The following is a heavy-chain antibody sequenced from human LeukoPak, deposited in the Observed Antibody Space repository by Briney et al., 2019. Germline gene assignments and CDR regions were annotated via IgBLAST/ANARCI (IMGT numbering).Heavy chain of an antibody. D-gene: IGHD3-10*01. J-gene: IGHJ4*02. Sequence: GSVRLSCAASGFNVSNNYMNWVRQAPGKGLEWVSVIFSSGPTYYADSVKGRFTISRDTSKNALYLQMNSLRAEDTAVYYCAISGLGFGEFRGLDYWGQGTLVTVSS. CDR3: AISGLGFGEFRGLDY. V-gene: IGHV3-53*01. CDR1: GFNVSNNY. CDR2: IFSSGPT.